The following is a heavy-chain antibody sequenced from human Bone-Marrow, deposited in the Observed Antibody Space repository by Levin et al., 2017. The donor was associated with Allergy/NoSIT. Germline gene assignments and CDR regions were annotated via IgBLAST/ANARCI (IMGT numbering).Heavy chain of an antibody. CDR3: AISVAGEFDY. V-gene: IGHV4-59*01. D-gene: IGHD3-10*01. Sequence: GSLRLSCTVSGGSISGYYWSWVRQPPGKGLEWVGHIFYSGSTNYNPSLKSRVTISINTSKNQFSLNLTSVTAAVTAFYYGAISVAGEFDYWGQGTLVTVSS. J-gene: IGHJ4*02. CDR2: IFYSGST. CDR1: GGSISGYY.